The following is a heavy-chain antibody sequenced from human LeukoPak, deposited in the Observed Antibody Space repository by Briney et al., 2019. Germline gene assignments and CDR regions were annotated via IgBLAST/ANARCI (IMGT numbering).Heavy chain of an antibody. CDR3: VRESGGYYGGAFDC. CDR1: GYSFPNYG. D-gene: IGHD3-22*01. CDR2: ISAYKGNT. Sequence: ASVTVSCKASGYSFPNYGINWVRQAPGQGLDWMGWISAYKGNTNYAQKLQGRVTMTTDTSQSTAYMELRRLESDDPGGYYRVRESGGYYGGAFDCWGQGTLVTVSS. J-gene: IGHJ4*02. V-gene: IGHV1-18*01.